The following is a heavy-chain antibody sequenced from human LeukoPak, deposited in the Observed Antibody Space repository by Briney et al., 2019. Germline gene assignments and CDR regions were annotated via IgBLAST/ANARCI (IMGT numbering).Heavy chain of an antibody. V-gene: IGHV1-18*01. J-gene: IGHJ4*02. Sequence: AYNGNTNYAQKLQGRVTRTTDTSTSTAYMELRSLRSDDTAVYYCARDSGYYYGSGSYRFDYWGQGTLVTVSS. D-gene: IGHD3-10*01. CDR3: ARDSGYYYGSGSYRFDY. CDR2: AYNGNT.